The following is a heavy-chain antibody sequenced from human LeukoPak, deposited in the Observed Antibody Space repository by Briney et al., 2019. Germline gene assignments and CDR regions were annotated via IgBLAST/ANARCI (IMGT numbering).Heavy chain of an antibody. Sequence: GGSLRLSCAASGFTFSSYAMHWVRQAPGKGLEWVAVISYDGSNKYYADSVKGRFTISRDNSKNTLYLQMNSLRAEDTAVYYCARDYRGVMDYWGQGTLVTVSS. CDR3: ARDYRGVMDY. V-gene: IGHV3-30*04. J-gene: IGHJ4*02. CDR2: ISYDGSNK. D-gene: IGHD3-10*01. CDR1: GFTFSSYA.